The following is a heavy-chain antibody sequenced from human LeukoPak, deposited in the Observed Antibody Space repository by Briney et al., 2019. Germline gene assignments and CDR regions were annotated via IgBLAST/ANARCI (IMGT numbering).Heavy chain of an antibody. D-gene: IGHD6-13*01. CDR3: ARTTEAHSWRTRYYDYYMDV. V-gene: IGHV4-59*01. J-gene: IGHJ6*03. Sequence: SETLSLTCTVSGGSISSFYWSWIRQPPGKGLEWIGYIYYSGSTNYNPSLKSRVTISVDTSKNQFSLKLSSVTAADTAVYYCARTTEAHSWRTRYYDYYMDVWGKGTTVTVSS. CDR1: GGSISSFY. CDR2: IYYSGST.